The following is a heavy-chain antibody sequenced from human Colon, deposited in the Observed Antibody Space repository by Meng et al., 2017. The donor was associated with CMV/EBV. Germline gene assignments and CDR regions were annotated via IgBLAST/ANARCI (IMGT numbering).Heavy chain of an antibody. CDR2: VNHSGTT. D-gene: IGHD6-25*01. Sequence: QVQLQVWGTGLLKPSXXXXLXXXIYXGSFSGYYWTWIRQTPGKGLEWIGEVNHSGTTNYNPSLRSRVIISEDTSKNQVSLNVVYVTAADTGVYYCARGKIGGGNSGLERSEWFDPWGQGILVTVSS. CDR1: XGSFSGYY. CDR3: ARGKIGGGNSGLERSEWFDP. J-gene: IGHJ5*02. V-gene: IGHV4-34*01.